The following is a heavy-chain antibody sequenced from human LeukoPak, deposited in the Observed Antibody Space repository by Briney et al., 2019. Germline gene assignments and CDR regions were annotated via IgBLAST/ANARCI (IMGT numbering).Heavy chain of an antibody. V-gene: IGHV3-23*01. Sequence: GGSLRLSCAASGFTFSSNAMTWVRQAPGKGLECVSGISDSGGTTYYADSVKGRFTISRDSSKNTLYLQMNSLRAEDTAVYYCAKDPRYSGLSGFDYWGQGTLVTVSS. J-gene: IGHJ4*02. D-gene: IGHD3-16*02. CDR2: ISDSGGTT. CDR3: AKDPRYSGLSGFDY. CDR1: GFTFSSNA.